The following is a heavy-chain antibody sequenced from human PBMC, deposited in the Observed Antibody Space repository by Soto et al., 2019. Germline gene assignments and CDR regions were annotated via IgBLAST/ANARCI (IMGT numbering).Heavy chain of an antibody. V-gene: IGHV1-18*01. Sequence: QVQLVQSGPEVKKPGASVKVSCKATGYTFRSYGVTWVRQAPGQGLEWMGWISGYNGNTEYAQKIQAGVTMPTGSSTSTVYMELRSLGSADTAVYYCARDRGVVTSGSAYYFDYWGQGTLVTVSS. CDR1: GYTFRSYG. D-gene: IGHD2-2*01. J-gene: IGHJ4*02. CDR2: ISGYNGNT. CDR3: ARDRGVVTSGSAYYFDY.